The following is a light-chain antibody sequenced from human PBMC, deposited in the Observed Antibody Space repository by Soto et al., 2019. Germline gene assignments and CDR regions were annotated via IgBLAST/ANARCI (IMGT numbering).Light chain of an antibody. V-gene: IGKV3-15*01. CDR3: QQYNKWPPWT. Sequence: EIVMTQSPVTLSVSPGEGATLFCRASQSVRNNLAWYQQKPGLAPRLLIYAVSTRATGVPARFSGNGSETEVTLTISGLQSDDVALYYCQQYNKWPPWTFGQGTKVEIK. CDR2: AVS. J-gene: IGKJ1*01. CDR1: QSVRNN.